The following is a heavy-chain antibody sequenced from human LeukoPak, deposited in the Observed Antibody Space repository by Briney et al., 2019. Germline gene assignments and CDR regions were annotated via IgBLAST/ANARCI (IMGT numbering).Heavy chain of an antibody. D-gene: IGHD5-12*01. Sequence: SETLSLTCAVSGGSISSGGYSWSWIRQPPGKGLEWIGYIYHSGSTYYNPSLKSRVTISVDRSKNQLSLKLSSVAAADTAVYYCARASGYALLDYWGQGTLVTVSS. J-gene: IGHJ4*02. V-gene: IGHV4-30-2*01. CDR2: IYHSGST. CDR1: GGSISSGGYS. CDR3: ARASGYALLDY.